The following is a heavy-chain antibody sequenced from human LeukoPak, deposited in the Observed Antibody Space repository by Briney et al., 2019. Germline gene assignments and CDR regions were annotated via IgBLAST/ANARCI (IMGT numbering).Heavy chain of an antibody. CDR2: ISGSGGST. CDR1: GFTFSSYA. CDR3: AREGARDYDFWSGYYDYYYYYGMDV. J-gene: IGHJ6*02. V-gene: IGHV3-23*01. D-gene: IGHD3-3*01. Sequence: GGSLRLSCAASGFTFSSYAMSWVRQAPGKGLEWVSAISGSGGSTYYADSVKGRFTISRDNSKNTLYLQMNSLRAEDTAVYYCAREGARDYDFWSGYYDYYYYYGMDVWGQGTTVTVSS.